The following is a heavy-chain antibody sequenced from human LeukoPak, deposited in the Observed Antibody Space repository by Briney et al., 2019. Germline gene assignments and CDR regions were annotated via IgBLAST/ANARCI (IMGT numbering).Heavy chain of an antibody. CDR1: GFTFSSYA. Sequence: PGGSLRLSCAASGFTFSSYAMSWVRQAPGKGLEWVSAISGSGGSTYYADSVKGRFTISRANSKNRLYLQMNSLSAEDTAVYYCAKSGPRCCSGGSCRGGYWGQGTLVTVSS. D-gene: IGHD2-15*01. CDR3: AKSGPRCCSGGSCRGGY. J-gene: IGHJ4*02. V-gene: IGHV3-23*01. CDR2: ISGSGGST.